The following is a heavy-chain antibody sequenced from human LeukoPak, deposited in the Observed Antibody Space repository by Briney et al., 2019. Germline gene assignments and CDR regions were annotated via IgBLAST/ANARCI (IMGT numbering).Heavy chain of an antibody. CDR3: ASATFYYDTSDSPGHFQH. D-gene: IGHD3-22*01. Sequence: PSETLSLTCTVSGGSISSGDYYWSWIRQPPGKGLEWIGYIYYSGSTSYNPSLKSRVTISVDTSKKQFFLKLSSVTAADTAVYYCASATFYYDTSDSPGHFQHWGQGTLVTVSS. J-gene: IGHJ1*01. V-gene: IGHV4-30-4*01. CDR2: IYYSGST. CDR1: GGSISSGDYY.